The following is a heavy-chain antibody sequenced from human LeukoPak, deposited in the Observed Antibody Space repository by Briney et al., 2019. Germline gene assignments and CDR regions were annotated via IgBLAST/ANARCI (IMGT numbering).Heavy chain of an antibody. CDR1: GGSISSSSYY. J-gene: IGHJ4*02. CDR3: ARGADSSGYYSIFYFDY. Sequence: PSETLSLTCTVSGGSISSSSYYWGWIRQPPGKGLEWIGSIYYSGSTYYNPSLKSRVTISVDTSKNQLSLKLSSVTAADTAVYYCARGADSSGYYSIFYFDYWGQGTLVTVSS. V-gene: IGHV4-39*07. D-gene: IGHD3-22*01. CDR2: IYYSGST.